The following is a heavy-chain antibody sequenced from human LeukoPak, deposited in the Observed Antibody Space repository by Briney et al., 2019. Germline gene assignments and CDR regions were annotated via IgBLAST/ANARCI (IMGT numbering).Heavy chain of an antibody. V-gene: IGHV4-34*01. Sequence: SETLSLTCAVYGGSFSGYYWSWIRQPPGKGLEWIGEINHSGSTNYNPSLKSRVTMSVDTSKNQFSLKLSSVTAADTAVYYCARELRSRLFDYWGQGTLVTVSS. CDR3: ARELRSRLFDY. CDR2: INHSGST. D-gene: IGHD4-17*01. J-gene: IGHJ4*02. CDR1: GGSFSGYY.